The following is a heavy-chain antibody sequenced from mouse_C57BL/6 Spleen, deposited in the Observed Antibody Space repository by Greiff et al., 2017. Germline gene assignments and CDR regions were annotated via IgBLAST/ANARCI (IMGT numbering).Heavy chain of an antibody. D-gene: IGHD1-1*01. V-gene: IGHV1-81*01. CDR3: ARDTTVVEGNYFDY. Sequence: VKLQESGAELARPGASVKLSCKASGYTFTSYGISWVKQRTGQGLEWIGEIYPRSGNTYYNEKFKGKATLTADKSSSTAYMELRSLTSEDSAVYFCARDTTVVEGNYFDYWGQGTTLTVSS. CDR2: IYPRSGNT. CDR1: GYTFTSYG. J-gene: IGHJ2*01.